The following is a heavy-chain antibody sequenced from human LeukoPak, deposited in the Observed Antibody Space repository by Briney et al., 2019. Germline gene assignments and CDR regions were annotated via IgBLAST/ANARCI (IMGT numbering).Heavy chain of an antibody. CDR2: ISAYNGNT. V-gene: IGHV1-18*01. J-gene: IGHJ6*02. D-gene: IGHD3-9*01. Sequence: ASVKVSCKASGYTFTSYGISWVRQAPGQGLEWMGWISAYNGNTNYAQKLQGRVTMTTDTSTSTAYMELRSLRSDDTAVYYCARERYFDWLFQVNYYYGMDVWGQGTTVTVSS. CDR1: GYTFTSYG. CDR3: ARERYFDWLFQVNYYYGMDV.